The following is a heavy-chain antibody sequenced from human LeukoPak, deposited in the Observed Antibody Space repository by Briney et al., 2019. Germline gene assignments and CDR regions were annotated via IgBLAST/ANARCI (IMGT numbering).Heavy chain of an antibody. CDR3: AKDAYYDSSGSLARDAFDI. J-gene: IGHJ3*02. CDR1: GFTFSSYA. D-gene: IGHD3-22*01. CDR2: ISGSGGST. V-gene: IGHV3-23*01. Sequence: GGSLRLSCAASGFTFSSYAMSWVRQAPGKGLEWVSAISGSGGSTYYADSVKGRFTISRNNSKNTLYLQMNSLRAEDTAVYYCAKDAYYDSSGSLARDAFDIWGQGTMVTVSS.